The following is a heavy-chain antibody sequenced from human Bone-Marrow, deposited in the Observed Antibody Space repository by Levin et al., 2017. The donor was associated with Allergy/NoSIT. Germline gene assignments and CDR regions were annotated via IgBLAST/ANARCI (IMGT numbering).Heavy chain of an antibody. CDR3: ARGFWSGYYTWGLDY. CDR2: INHSGST. V-gene: IGHV4-34*01. D-gene: IGHD3-3*01. CDR1: GGSFSDYY. Sequence: SETLSLTCGVYGGSFSDYYWSWIRQPPGKGLEWIGEINHSGSTNYNPFLTSRATISVDTSKNQVSLKLNSVAAADTAVYYCARGFWSGYYTWGLDYWGQGTLVTVSS. J-gene: IGHJ4*02.